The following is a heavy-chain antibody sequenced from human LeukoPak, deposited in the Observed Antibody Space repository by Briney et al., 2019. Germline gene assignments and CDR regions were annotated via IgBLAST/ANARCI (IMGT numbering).Heavy chain of an antibody. D-gene: IGHD6-13*01. CDR2: IYSGGST. J-gene: IGHJ4*02. CDR3: AKDPNPNPRGIFEY. Sequence: AGGSLRLSCAASGFTVSSNYMSWVRQAPGKGLEWVSVIYSGGSTYYADSVKGRFTISRDNSKNTLNLQMNSLRAEDTAVYYCAKDPNPNPRGIFEYWGQGTLVTVSS. CDR1: GFTVSSNY. V-gene: IGHV3-53*01.